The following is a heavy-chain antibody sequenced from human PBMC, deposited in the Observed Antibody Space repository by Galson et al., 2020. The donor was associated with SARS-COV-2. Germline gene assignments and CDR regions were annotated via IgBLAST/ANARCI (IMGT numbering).Heavy chain of an antibody. J-gene: IGHJ6*02. D-gene: IGHD2-15*01. CDR1: GGSISSYY. V-gene: IGHV4-59*13. CDR3: ARLYCSGGSCYSPEDYYGMDV. Sequence: GTLSLTCAVSGGSISSYYWSWIRQPPGKGLEWIGYIYYSGSTNYNPSLRSRVTISVDTSKNQFSLKLSSVTAADTAVYYCARLYCSGGSCYSPEDYYGMDVWGQGTTVTVSS. CDR2: IYYSGST.